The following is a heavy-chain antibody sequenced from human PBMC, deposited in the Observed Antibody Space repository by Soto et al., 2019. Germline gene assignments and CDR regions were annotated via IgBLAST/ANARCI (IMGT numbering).Heavy chain of an antibody. J-gene: IGHJ4*02. D-gene: IGHD1-26*01. CDR2: ISAYYGNT. CDR3: PRVPLYWRELFDY. V-gene: IGHV1-18*01. Sequence: VAVKVSRKASGYTYTSYRIRWVRQAPGQGLAWMGCISAYYGNTNYPQKLHGRFTITPDRSTSTASMDLKILRFYGADGYVCPRVPLYWRELFDYWGQGTLVTVSS. CDR1: GYTYTSYR.